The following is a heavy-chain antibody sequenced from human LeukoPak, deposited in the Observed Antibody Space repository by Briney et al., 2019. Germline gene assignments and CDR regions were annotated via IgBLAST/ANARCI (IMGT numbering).Heavy chain of an antibody. Sequence: PSQTLSLTCTVSGASIRRDDYYWSWIRQPPGKGLEWIGYIYDNEKTHYHPSFESRLAISGDTSNNQFSLRLNSVTAADTAVYYCARDNDFWSGYYSFDFWGRGTLVTVSS. CDR2: IYDNEKT. J-gene: IGHJ4*02. V-gene: IGHV4-30-4*01. CDR1: GASIRRDDYY. CDR3: ARDNDFWSGYYSFDF. D-gene: IGHD3-3*01.